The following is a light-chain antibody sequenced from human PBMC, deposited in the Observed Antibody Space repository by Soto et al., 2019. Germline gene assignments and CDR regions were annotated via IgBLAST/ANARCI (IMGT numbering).Light chain of an antibody. J-gene: IGLJ1*01. CDR3: CSYVGSSTLV. V-gene: IGLV2-23*02. CDR1: SSDVGSYNL. Sequence: QSALTQPASVSGSPGQSITISCTGTSSDVGSYNLVSWYQHHPGKAPKLMIYEVSKRPSGVSNRFSGSKSGNTASLTISGLQAEDEADYYCCSYVGSSTLVFGTGTKVTVL. CDR2: EVS.